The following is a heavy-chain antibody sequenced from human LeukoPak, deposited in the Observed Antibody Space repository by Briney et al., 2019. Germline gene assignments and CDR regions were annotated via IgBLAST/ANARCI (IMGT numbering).Heavy chain of an antibody. CDR2: MNTDGSDR. CDR1: GFTFKDYW. Sequence: GGSLRLSCAVSGFTFKDYWMHWVRQGPGKGLVWVSCMNTDGSDRRYAGSVEGRFTISRDSANNRLYLVMNSLRVEDTAVYYCARGLLPGVGMGDYWGQGTLVTVSS. J-gene: IGHJ4*02. D-gene: IGHD6-13*01. CDR3: ARGLLPGVGMGDY. V-gene: IGHV3-74*01.